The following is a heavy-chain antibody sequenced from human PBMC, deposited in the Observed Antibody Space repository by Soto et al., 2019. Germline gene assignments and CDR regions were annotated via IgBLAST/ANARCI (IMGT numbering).Heavy chain of an antibody. Sequence: PSETLSLTCVVSGGSLSSYYWSWIRQPPGKGLEWIGYIYYSGSTNYNPSLKSRVTISVDTPKNQFSLKLSSVTAADTAVYYCARRYGASFDYWGQGTLVTVSS. CDR2: IYYSGST. J-gene: IGHJ4*02. CDR1: GGSLSSYY. CDR3: ARRYGASFDY. D-gene: IGHD4-17*01. V-gene: IGHV4-59*01.